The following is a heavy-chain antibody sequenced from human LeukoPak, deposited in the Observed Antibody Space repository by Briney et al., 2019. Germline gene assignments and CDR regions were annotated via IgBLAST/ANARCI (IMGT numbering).Heavy chain of an antibody. CDR2: INPNSGGT. J-gene: IGHJ4*02. V-gene: IGHV1-2*02. CDR1: GSTFTGYD. D-gene: IGHD3-10*01. Sequence: GASVKVSCKASGSTFTGYDIHWVRQAPGQGLECMGWINPNSGGTKYAQKFQGRVTMTRDTSISTAYMELSRLRSGDAAVYYCARDEPGVTIVRGVTWGQGTLVTVSS. CDR3: ARDEPGVTIVRGVT.